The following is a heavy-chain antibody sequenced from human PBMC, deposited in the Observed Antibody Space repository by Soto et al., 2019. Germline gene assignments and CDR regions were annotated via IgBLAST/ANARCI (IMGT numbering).Heavy chain of an antibody. CDR2: ISWDGGSI. CDR3: VKDTHPLGYCGTTTCSPGYYFGH. CDR1: GFDFDEFA. J-gene: IGHJ4*02. D-gene: IGHD2-2*01. Sequence: PGGSLRLSCVASGFDFDEFAMHWVRQTPGRGLEWVSGISWDGGSISYADSVRGRFTISRDNAKNSAYLQMNSLRVEDTALYYCVKDTHPLGYCGTTTCSPGYYFGHWGPGTLVTVSS. V-gene: IGHV3-9*01.